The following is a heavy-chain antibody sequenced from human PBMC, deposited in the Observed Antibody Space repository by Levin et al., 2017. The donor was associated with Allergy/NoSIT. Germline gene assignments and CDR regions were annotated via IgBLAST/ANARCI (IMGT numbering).Heavy chain of an antibody. D-gene: IGHD3-22*01. CDR3: AKDSYYYENGGYYGMDV. CDR2: ISGSGGST. CDR1: GFTFSSYA. V-gene: IGHV3-23*01. Sequence: PVASVKVSCAASGFTFSSYAMSWVRQAPGKGLEWVSAISGSGGSTYYADSVKGRFTISRDNSKNTLYLQMNSLRAEDTAVYYCAKDSYYYENGGYYGMDVWGQGTTVTVSS. J-gene: IGHJ6*02.